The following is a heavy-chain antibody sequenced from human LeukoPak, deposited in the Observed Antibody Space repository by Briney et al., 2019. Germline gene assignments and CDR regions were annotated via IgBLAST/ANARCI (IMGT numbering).Heavy chain of an antibody. Sequence: SETLSLTCTVFGGSISTYRWSWIRQPPGKGLEWIGYICYSGSTNYNPSLNSRITISVDTSKNQFSLKVSSVTAADTAVYYCARDQVGGTWYFDLWGRGTLVTVSS. V-gene: IGHV4-59*01. CDR3: ARDQVGGTWYFDL. CDR1: GGSISTYR. D-gene: IGHD1-26*01. CDR2: ICYSGST. J-gene: IGHJ2*01.